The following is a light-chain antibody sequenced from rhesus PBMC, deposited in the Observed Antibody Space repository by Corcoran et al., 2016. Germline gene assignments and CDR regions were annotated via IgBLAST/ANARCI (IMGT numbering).Light chain of an antibody. V-gene: IGKV1-69*01. CDR2: KAS. CDR1: QGISNW. Sequence: DIQMTQSPSSLSASVGDRVTITCRASQGISNWLAWYPQQPGKAPKLLIYKASNLETGVPSRFSGIGSGTECTLTISSLQPEDNATYYCQQHDNSPYSFGRGTKVEIK. J-gene: IGKJ2*01. CDR3: QQHDNSPYS.